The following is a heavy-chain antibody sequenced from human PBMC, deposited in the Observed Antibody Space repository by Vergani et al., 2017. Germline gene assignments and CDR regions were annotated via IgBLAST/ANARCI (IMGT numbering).Heavy chain of an antibody. CDR2: IKQDGREK. V-gene: IGHV3-7*03. J-gene: IGHJ3*02. D-gene: IGHD6-6*01. CDR3: VRENWESSSSRGAFDI. CDR1: GFTFSSYW. Sequence: EVQLVESGGGLVQPGGSLRLSCAASGFTFSSYWMNWVRQAPGKGLEWVANIKQDGREKYYVDSVKGRFTICRDNVKTSLYLQMNSLRAEDTAVYYWVRENWESSSSRGAFDIWGQGTMVTVSS.